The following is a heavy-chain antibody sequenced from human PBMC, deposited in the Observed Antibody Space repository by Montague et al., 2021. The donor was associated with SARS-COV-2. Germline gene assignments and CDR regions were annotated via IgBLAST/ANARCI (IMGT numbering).Heavy chain of an antibody. CDR1: GFSLSTSGMR. V-gene: IGHV2-70*04. CDR2: IDWDDDK. CDR3: ARSYYDILTAYYTPFDY. J-gene: IGHJ4*02. D-gene: IGHD3-9*01. Sequence: PELVKPTQTLTLTCTFSGFSLSTSGMRASWIRQPPGKALEWLARIDWDDDKFYSTSLKTRLTISKDTSKNQVVLTMTNMDPGDTATYYCARSYYDILTAYYTPFDYWGQGTLVTVSS.